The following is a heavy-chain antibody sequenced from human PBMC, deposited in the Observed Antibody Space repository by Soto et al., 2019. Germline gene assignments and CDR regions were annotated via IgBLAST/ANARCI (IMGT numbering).Heavy chain of an antibody. CDR3: ARDPLYCSGGSCYSYYYYGMDV. CDR1: GGSFNRHT. Sequence: QVQLVQSGAEVRKPGSSVRVSCKASGGSFNRHTISWVRQAPGQGLEWMGGIIPIFGTVNYAQKFQGRVTITADESTSTAYMELSSLRSEDTAVYYCARDPLYCSGGSCYSYYYYGMDVWGQGTTVTVSS. J-gene: IGHJ6*02. V-gene: IGHV1-69*01. D-gene: IGHD2-15*01. CDR2: IIPIFGTV.